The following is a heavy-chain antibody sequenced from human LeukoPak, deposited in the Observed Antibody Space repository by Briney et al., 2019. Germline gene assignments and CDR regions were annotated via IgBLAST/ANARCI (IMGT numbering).Heavy chain of an antibody. CDR1: GYSFTRYY. CDR3: ARSSAYYNEADI. D-gene: IGHD3-9*01. Sequence: GASVKVSCKTSGYSFTRYYMHWVGQAPGQGLEGMGIINPSGGSTTYGQNFQGRLAMTSDTSTSTVYMELSSLRSEDTAVYYCARSSAYYNEADIWGQGTMVTVSS. J-gene: IGHJ3*02. V-gene: IGHV1-46*01. CDR2: INPSGGST.